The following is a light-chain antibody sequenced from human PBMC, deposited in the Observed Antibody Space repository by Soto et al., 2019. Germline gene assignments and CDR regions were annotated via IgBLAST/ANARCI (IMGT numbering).Light chain of an antibody. V-gene: IGLV2-23*02. CDR3: CSYAGSHVI. Sequence: QSALTQPASVSGSPGQSITISCTGTSSDVGSYNLVSWYQQHPGKAPKLMIYDVTKRPSGVPDRFSGSKSGNTASLVISGLQAEDEAGYFCCSYAGSHVIFGGGTKVTVL. CDR2: DVT. CDR1: SSDVGSYNL. J-gene: IGLJ2*01.